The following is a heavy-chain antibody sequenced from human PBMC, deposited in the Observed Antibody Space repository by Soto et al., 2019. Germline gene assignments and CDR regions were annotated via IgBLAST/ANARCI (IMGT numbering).Heavy chain of an antibody. V-gene: IGHV1-2*04. D-gene: IGHD2-2*01. CDR2: INPNSGGT. J-gene: IGHJ6*04. CDR1: GYTFSGYY. CDR3: ARDCSSTSCYLYGMDV. Sequence: ASVKVSCKASGYTFSGYYMHWVRQAPGQGLEWMGWINPNSGGTNYAQKFQGWVTMTRDTSISTAYMELSRLRSDDTAVYYCARDCSSTSCYLYGMDVWGKGTTVTVS.